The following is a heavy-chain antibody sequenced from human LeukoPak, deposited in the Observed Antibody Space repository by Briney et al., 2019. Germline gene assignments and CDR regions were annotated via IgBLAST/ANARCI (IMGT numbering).Heavy chain of an antibody. Sequence: GGSLRLSCAASGFTFSSYAMHWVRQAPGKGLEWVAVISYDGSNTYYADSVKDRFTISRDNSKNTLYLQMNSLRAEDTAVYYCAKIAYWEPASFDYWGQGTLVTVSS. V-gene: IGHV3-30*04. CDR1: GFTFSSYA. CDR2: ISYDGSNT. D-gene: IGHD1-26*01. J-gene: IGHJ4*02. CDR3: AKIAYWEPASFDY.